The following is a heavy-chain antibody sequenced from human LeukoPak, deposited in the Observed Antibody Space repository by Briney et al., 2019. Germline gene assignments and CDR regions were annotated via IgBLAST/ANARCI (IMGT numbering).Heavy chain of an antibody. Sequence: ASVKVSCKASGYTFTSYYMHWVRQAPGQGLEWMGIINPSGGSTSYAQKFQGRVTMTRDTSTSTVYMELSSLRPEDTAVYYCARDPGGVRGANYNWFDPWGQGTLVTVSS. D-gene: IGHD3-10*01. CDR2: INPSGGST. CDR3: ARDPGGVRGANYNWFDP. CDR1: GYTFTSYY. J-gene: IGHJ5*02. V-gene: IGHV1-46*01.